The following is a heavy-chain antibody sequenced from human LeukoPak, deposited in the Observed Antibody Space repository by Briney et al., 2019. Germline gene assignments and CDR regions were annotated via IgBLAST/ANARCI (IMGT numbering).Heavy chain of an antibody. CDR3: AKVAKYYYGPETYYFFEQ. J-gene: IGHJ4*02. D-gene: IGHD3-10*01. Sequence: PGESLRPSCAASGFPFSTYWMRWVRQAPGKGLEWVANINQDGTEKYYVDSVKGRFTISRDYAKNSLYLQMNSLRVEDTAVYYCAKVAKYYYGPETYYFFEQWGQGTPVTASS. CDR1: GFPFSTYW. V-gene: IGHV3-7*01. CDR2: INQDGTEK.